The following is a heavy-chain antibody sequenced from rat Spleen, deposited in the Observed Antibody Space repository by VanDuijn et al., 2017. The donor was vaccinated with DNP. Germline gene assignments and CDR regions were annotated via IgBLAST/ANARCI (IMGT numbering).Heavy chain of an antibody. V-gene: IGHV4-2*01. Sequence: EVKLVESGGGLAQPGRSLKLSCAASGFNFNDYWMGWVRQAPGKGLEWIGEINDDSSTINYVPSLKDRFTITIDNAQNTLYLQMSKLGSEDTAIYYCVTYDGSLWGQGVLVTVSS. CDR3: VTYDGSL. CDR2: INDDSSTI. D-gene: IGHD1-12*02. J-gene: IGHJ2*01. CDR1: GFNFNDYW.